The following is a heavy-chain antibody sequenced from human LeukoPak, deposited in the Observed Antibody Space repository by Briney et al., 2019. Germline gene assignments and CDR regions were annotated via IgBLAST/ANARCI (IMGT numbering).Heavy chain of an antibody. D-gene: IGHD2-15*01. J-gene: IGHJ4*02. CDR1: GYTFTGYY. CDR3: ARDDVVEGGDY. V-gene: IGHV1-46*01. CDR2: INPSGGST. Sequence: GASVKVSCKASGYTFTGYYMHWVRQAPGQGLEWMGIINPSGGSTSYAQKFQGRVTMTRDTSTSTVYMELSSLRSEDTAVYYCARDDVVEGGDYWGQGALVTVSS.